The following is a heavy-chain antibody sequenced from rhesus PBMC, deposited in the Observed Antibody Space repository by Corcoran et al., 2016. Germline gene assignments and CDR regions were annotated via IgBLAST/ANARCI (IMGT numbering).Heavy chain of an antibody. CDR2: IYWDDDK. Sequence: QVTLKESGPAPVKPTQTLTLTCTFSGFSLTTSGMGVGWIRQPPGKALEWLALIYWDDDKRYSTSLKSRLTISKDTSKNQVVLTMTNMDPLDTATYYCARGGYFDYWGQGVLVTVSS. CDR1: GFSLTTSGMG. V-gene: IGHV2-174*01. CDR3: ARGGYFDY. J-gene: IGHJ4*01.